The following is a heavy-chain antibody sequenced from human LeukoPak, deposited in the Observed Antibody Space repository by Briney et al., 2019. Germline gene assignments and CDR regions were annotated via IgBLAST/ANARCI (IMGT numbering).Heavy chain of an antibody. CDR1: GGSISRSSYY. CDR2: IHYSGST. J-gene: IGHJ4*02. Sequence: SETLSLTCTVSGGSISRSSYYWGWIRQPPGKGLEYIGNIHYSGSTDYNPSLKSRVTISVDMSKDQFSLKLSSVTAADTAVYYCARQAAQTYDYWGQGTLVTVSS. V-gene: IGHV4-39*01. CDR3: ARQAAQTYDY.